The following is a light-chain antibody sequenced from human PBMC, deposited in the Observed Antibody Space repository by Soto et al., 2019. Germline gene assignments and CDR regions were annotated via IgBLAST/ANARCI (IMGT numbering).Light chain of an antibody. CDR2: EGS. CDR3: CSYAGSSTVV. CDR1: SSDVGSYNL. J-gene: IGLJ2*01. Sequence: QSALTQPASVSGSPGQSITISCTGTSSDVGSYNLVSWYQQHPGKAPKLMSYEGSKRPSGVSDRFSGSKSGNTASLTLSGLQAEDEADYYCCSYAGSSTVVFGGGTKLTVL. V-gene: IGLV2-23*01.